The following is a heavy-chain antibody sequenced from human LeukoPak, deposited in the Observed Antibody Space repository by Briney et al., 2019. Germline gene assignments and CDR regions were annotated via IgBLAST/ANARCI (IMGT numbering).Heavy chain of an antibody. J-gene: IGHJ4*02. CDR2: ISDIGSI. Sequence: SETLSLTCTVSGGSISSYYWSWIRQPPGKGLEWTAYISDIGSINYNPSLKSRVTISLDTSKNQFSLKLSSVTAADTAVYYCAGHHPRNTVDFWGQGTLVTLSS. CDR1: GGSISSYY. CDR3: AGHHPRNTVDF. V-gene: IGHV4-59*08. D-gene: IGHD2/OR15-2a*01.